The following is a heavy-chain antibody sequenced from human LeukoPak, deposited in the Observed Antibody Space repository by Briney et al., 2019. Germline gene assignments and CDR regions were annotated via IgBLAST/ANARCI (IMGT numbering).Heavy chain of an antibody. CDR3: AKWGDYDILTGYYDSDY. CDR2: ISGRDSGT. J-gene: IGHJ4*02. D-gene: IGHD3-9*01. Sequence: GGSLRLSCAASGFTFSNYAMSWVRQAPGKGLEWVSAISGRDSGTYYADSVKGRFTIPRDNSRNTLYLQMNSLRAEDTAVYYCAKWGDYDILTGYYDSDYWGQGTQVTVSS. V-gene: IGHV3-23*01. CDR1: GFTFSNYA.